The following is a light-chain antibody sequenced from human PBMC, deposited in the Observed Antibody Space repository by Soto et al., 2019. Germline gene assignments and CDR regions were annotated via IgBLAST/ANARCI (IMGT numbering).Light chain of an antibody. V-gene: IGKV3-20*01. CDR1: QSVSSSY. CDR3: QQYGSSHRT. Sequence: EIVLTQSPGTLSLSPGERATLSCRASQSVSSSYLAWYQQKPGQAPRLLIYGASSRATGIPDRFSGSGSGTDFTITISRLESEDFAVYYCQQYGSSHRTFGQGNKVEIK. CDR2: GAS. J-gene: IGKJ1*01.